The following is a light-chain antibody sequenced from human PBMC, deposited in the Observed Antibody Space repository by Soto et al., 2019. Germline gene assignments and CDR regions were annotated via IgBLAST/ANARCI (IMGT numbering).Light chain of an antibody. Sequence: IVLTQSPDTLSLPKGERATLSCGASQSVSNNYLAWYQQKPGQAPRLLIYGASNRATGIPDRFSGSGSATDFTLTISRLEPEDFATYYCQQYDNLITFCHGTRLEIK. J-gene: IGKJ5*01. CDR2: GAS. V-gene: IGKV3-20*01. CDR1: QSVSNNY. CDR3: QQYDNLIT.